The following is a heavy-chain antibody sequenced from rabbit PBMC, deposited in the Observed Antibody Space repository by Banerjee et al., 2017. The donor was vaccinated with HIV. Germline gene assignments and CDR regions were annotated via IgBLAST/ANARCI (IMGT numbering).Heavy chain of an antibody. CDR2: VDSGSSGST. Sequence: QSLEESGGDLVKPGASLTLTCTASGFSFSSSYWIWWVRQAPGKGLEWIACVDSGSSGSTYYASWAKGRFTISKTSSATVTLQMTSLTAADTATYFCARSGDNYDDYYFNLWGPGTLVTVS. CDR1: GFSFSSSYW. D-gene: IGHD2-1*01. CDR3: ARSGDNYDDYYFNL. V-gene: IGHV1S40*01. J-gene: IGHJ4*01.